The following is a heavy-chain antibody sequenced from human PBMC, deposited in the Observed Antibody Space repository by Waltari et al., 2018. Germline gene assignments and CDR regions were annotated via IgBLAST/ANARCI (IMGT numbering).Heavy chain of an antibody. Sequence: QVQLQESGPGLVKPSETLSLTCTVSGGSVSSGSYYWSWIRQPPGKGLEWIGYIYYSGRTNYNPPLRSGVTIAVETSKNQCSLKLSSVTAADTAVYYCARDHATGYSSGWPNYGMDVWGQGTTVTVSS. CDR2: IYYSGRT. J-gene: IGHJ6*02. V-gene: IGHV4-61*01. CDR1: GGSVSSGSYY. D-gene: IGHD6-19*01. CDR3: ARDHATGYSSGWPNYGMDV.